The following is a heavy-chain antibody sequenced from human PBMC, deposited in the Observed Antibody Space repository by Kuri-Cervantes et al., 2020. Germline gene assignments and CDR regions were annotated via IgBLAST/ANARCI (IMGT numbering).Heavy chain of an antibody. V-gene: IGHV4-61*01. D-gene: IGHD5-18*01. Sequence: GSLRLSCTVSGGSVSSGSYYWSWIRQPPGKGLEWIGYIYYSGSTNYNPSLKSRVTISVDTSKNQFSLKLSSVTAADTAVYYCARGGYSYGYYFDYWGQGTLVTVSS. J-gene: IGHJ4*02. CDR3: ARGGYSYGYYFDY. CDR1: GGSVSSGSYY. CDR2: IYYSGST.